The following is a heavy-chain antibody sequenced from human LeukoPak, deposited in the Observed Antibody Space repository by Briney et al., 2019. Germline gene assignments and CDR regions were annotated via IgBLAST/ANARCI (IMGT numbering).Heavy chain of an antibody. CDR2: ISGGGGNT. J-gene: IGHJ4*02. D-gene: IGHD2-21*02. V-gene: IGHV3-23*01. CDR1: GFTFDNNA. CDR3: AKQSTASGSWDY. Sequence: GGSLRLSCAASGFTFDNNAMPWVRQARGEGLECVSAISGGGGNTYYADSVKGRFTISRDNSKSTLYLQLNSLRAEDTAVYYCAKQSTASGSWDYWGQGTLLTVSS.